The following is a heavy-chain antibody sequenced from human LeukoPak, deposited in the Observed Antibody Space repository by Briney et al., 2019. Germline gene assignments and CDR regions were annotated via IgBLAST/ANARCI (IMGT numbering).Heavy chain of an antibody. Sequence: SETLSLTCTVSGGSISSYYWSWIRQPPGKGLEWIGYIYYSGSTNYNPSLKSRVTISVDTSKNQFSLKLSSVTAADTAVYYCARAGPIAAAGNYFDYWGQGTLVTVSS. J-gene: IGHJ4*02. CDR3: ARAGPIAAAGNYFDY. V-gene: IGHV4-59*08. CDR2: IYYSGST. CDR1: GGSISSYY. D-gene: IGHD6-13*01.